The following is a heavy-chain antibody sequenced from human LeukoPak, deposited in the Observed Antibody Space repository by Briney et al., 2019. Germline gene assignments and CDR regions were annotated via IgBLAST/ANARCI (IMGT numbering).Heavy chain of an antibody. D-gene: IGHD6-6*01. CDR2: INPTGGST. V-gene: IGHV1-46*01. J-gene: IGHJ4*02. CDR1: GYTFSSYG. CDR3: ARTAARRFDY. Sequence: ASVKVSCKASGYTFSSYGISWVRQAPGQGLEWMGIINPTGGSTTYAQKFQGRVTMTRDTSTSTVYMELSSLRSDDTAVYYCARTAARRFDYWGQGTLVTVSS.